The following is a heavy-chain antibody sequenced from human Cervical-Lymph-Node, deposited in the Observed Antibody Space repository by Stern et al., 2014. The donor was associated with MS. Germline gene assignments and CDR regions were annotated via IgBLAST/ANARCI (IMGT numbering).Heavy chain of an antibody. V-gene: IGHV1-46*01. Sequence: VQLVESGAEVKKPGASVKVSCKASGYTFTSYYIHWVRQAPGQGLEWMGIINPSGDSTTYSQKFQDRVTMTRDTSTSTLYMELSSLRSEDTAVYYCARDMYYATSGSYYRFDYWGQGTLVTVSS. CDR3: ARDMYYATSGSYYRFDY. CDR2: INPSGDST. D-gene: IGHD3-22*01. J-gene: IGHJ4*02. CDR1: GYTFTSYY.